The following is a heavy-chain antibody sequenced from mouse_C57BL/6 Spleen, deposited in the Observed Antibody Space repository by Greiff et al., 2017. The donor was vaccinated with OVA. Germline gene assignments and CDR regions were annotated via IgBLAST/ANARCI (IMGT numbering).Heavy chain of an antibody. D-gene: IGHD2-3*01. CDR1: GYTFTDYY. V-gene: IGHV1-76*01. CDR2: IYPGSGNT. Sequence: QVQLQQSGAELVRPGASVKLSCKASGYTFTDYYINWVKQRPGQGLEWIARIYPGSGNTYYNEKFKGKATLTAEKSSSTAYMQLSSLTSEDSAVYFGARDGYYVYWYFDVWGTGTTVTVSS. J-gene: IGHJ1*03. CDR3: ARDGYYVYWYFDV.